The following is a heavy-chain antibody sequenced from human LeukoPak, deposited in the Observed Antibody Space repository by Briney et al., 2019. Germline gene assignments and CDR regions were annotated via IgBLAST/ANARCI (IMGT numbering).Heavy chain of an antibody. J-gene: IGHJ4*02. CDR3: AKAQSSQGGFGY. D-gene: IGHD6-6*01. Sequence: GGSLRLSCAASGFTFDDYAMHWVRQAPGKGLEWVSGISWNSGSIGYADSVKGRFTISRDNAKNSLYLQMNSLRAEDTALYYCAKAQSSQGGFGYWGQGTLVTVSS. V-gene: IGHV3-9*01. CDR1: GFTFDDYA. CDR2: ISWNSGSI.